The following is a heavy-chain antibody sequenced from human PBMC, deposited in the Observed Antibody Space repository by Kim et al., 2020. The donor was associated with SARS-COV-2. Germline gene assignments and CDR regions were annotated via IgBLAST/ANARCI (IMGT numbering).Heavy chain of an antibody. V-gene: IGHV3-72*01. J-gene: IGHJ4*02. D-gene: IGHD3-10*01. Sequence: YDTEYAAFAKGRFTISRDDSTNSLYLQMTRLKTEDTAVYYCASIYYNGRDYWGQGTLVTVSS. CDR3: ASIYYNGRDY. CDR2: YDT.